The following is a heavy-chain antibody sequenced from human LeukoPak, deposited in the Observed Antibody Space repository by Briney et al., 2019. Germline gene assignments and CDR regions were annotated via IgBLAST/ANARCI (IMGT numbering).Heavy chain of an antibody. J-gene: IGHJ4*02. CDR2: IYYNGNS. D-gene: IGHD5-24*01. Sequence: SETLSLRCSVFTDSFNDYYWNWVQQPPGKGLEWIGYIYYNGNSNYNPSLKSRVTISVDTSKNELYLKLTSVTAADTAIYFCARDGGLQSHFDYWGQGTLVTVSS. CDR3: ARDGGLQSHFDY. V-gene: IGHV4-59*01. CDR1: TDSFNDYY.